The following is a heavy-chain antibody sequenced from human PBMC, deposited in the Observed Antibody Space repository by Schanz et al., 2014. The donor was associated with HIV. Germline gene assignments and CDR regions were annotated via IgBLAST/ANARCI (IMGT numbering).Heavy chain of an antibody. CDR3: ARVANWDYYGMDV. Sequence: VQLLESGGGLVQPGGSLRLSCTASGFTFSNYVMNWVRQAPGKGLEWVALISYDGNTKYYADSVKGRFSISRDNSKNTLFLQMNSLRGEDTAVYYCARVANWDYYGMDVWGRGTTVTVSS. D-gene: IGHD3-16*01. V-gene: IGHV3-30*03. J-gene: IGHJ6*02. CDR2: ISYDGNTK. CDR1: GFTFSNYV.